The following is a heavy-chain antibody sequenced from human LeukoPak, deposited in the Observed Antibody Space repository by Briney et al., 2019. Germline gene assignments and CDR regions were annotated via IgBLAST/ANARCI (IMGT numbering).Heavy chain of an antibody. CDR1: GFTFSSYA. CDR2: IRYDGSNK. CDR3: ANVRPPYYCGGDCYALDY. J-gene: IGHJ4*02. V-gene: IGHV3-30*02. Sequence: HPGGSLRLSCAASGFTFSSYAMSWVRQAPGKGLEWVAFIRYDGSNKYYADSVKGRFTISRDNSKNTLYLQMNSLRAEDTAVYYCANVRPPYYCGGDCYALDYWGQGTLVTVSS. D-gene: IGHD2-21*01.